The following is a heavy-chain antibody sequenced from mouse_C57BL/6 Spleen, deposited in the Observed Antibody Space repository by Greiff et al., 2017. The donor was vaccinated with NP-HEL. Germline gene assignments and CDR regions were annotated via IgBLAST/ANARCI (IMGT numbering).Heavy chain of an antibody. CDR2: IDPSDSYT. CDR1: GYTFTSYW. Sequence: QVQLQQPGAELVKPGASVKLSCKASGYTFTSYWMQWVKQRPGQGLEWIGEIDPSDSYTNYNQKFKGKATLTVDTSSITAYMQLSSLTSEDSAVYYCARSPPLTPNDYWGQGTTLTVSS. J-gene: IGHJ2*01. D-gene: IGHD4-1*01. CDR3: ARSPPLTPNDY. V-gene: IGHV1-50*01.